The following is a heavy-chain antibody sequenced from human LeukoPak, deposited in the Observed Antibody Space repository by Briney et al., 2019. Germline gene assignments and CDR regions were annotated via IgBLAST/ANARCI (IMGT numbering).Heavy chain of an antibody. CDR3: ARGRYTWSY. D-gene: IGHD2-2*02. CDR1: GGSFSGYY. CDR2: INHSGST. J-gene: IGHJ4*02. Sequence: SETLSLTCAVSGGSFSGYYWSWIRQPPGKGLEWIGEINHSGSTNYNPSLKSRVTISVDTSKNQFSLKLSSVTAADTAVYYCARGRYTWSYWGQGTLVTVSS. V-gene: IGHV4-34*01.